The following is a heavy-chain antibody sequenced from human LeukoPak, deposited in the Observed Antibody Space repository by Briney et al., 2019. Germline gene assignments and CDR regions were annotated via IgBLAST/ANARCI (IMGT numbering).Heavy chain of an antibody. J-gene: IGHJ3*02. Sequence: ASVKVSCKASGYTFTGYYMHWVRQAPGQGLDWMGWINPNSGGTNYAQKFQGRVTMTRDTSISTAYMELSRLRSDDTAVYYCARVLKFPAAFDIWGQGTMVTVSS. CDR2: INPNSGGT. CDR1: GYTFTGYY. V-gene: IGHV1-2*02. CDR3: ARVLKFPAAFDI.